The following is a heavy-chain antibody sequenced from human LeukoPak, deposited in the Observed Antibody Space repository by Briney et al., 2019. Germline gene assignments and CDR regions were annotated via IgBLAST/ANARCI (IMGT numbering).Heavy chain of an antibody. J-gene: IGHJ4*02. CDR3: ARDQGDDYFDY. CDR1: GYTFTAYY. D-gene: IGHD2-21*02. Sequence: ASVKVSCKAYGYTFTAYYIYWVRQAPGQGLEWMGWINPNSGVTNYAQSFQGRFTMTRDTSISATYMELSRLRSDDTAVYYCARDQGDDYFDYWGQGTLVTVSS. CDR2: INPNSGVT. V-gene: IGHV1-2*02.